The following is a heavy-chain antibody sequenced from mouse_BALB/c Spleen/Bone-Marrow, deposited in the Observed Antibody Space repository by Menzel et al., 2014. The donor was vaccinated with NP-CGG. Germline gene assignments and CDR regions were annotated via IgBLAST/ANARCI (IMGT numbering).Heavy chain of an antibody. CDR3: ASYYYGSSGFAY. CDR2: IDPANGNT. Sequence: EVQLVESGAELVKLGASVKLSCTASGSNIKDTYMHWVKQRPEQGLEWIGRIDPANGNTKYDPKFQGKATITADTSSNTAYLQLSSLTSEDTAVYYCASYYYGSSGFAYWGQGTLVTVSA. J-gene: IGHJ3*01. CDR1: GSNIKDTY. D-gene: IGHD1-1*01. V-gene: IGHV14-3*02.